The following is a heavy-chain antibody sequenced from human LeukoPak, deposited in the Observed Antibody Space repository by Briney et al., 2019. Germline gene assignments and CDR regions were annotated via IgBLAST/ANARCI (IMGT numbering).Heavy chain of an antibody. CDR3: ARDRRYSYDSYYYYYMDV. CDR2: ISSSSSYI. V-gene: IGHV3-21*04. CDR1: GFTFSSYS. D-gene: IGHD5-18*01. J-gene: IGHJ6*03. Sequence: GGSLRLSCAASGFTFSSYSMNWVRQAPGKGLEWVSSISSSSSYIYYADSVKGRFTISRDNAKNSLYLQMNSLRAEDTAVYYCARDRRYSYDSYYYYYMDVWGKGTTVTVSS.